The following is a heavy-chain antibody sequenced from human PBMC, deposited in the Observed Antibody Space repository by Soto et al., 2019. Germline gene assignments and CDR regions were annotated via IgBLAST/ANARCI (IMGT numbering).Heavy chain of an antibody. CDR3: ARVWGSGSYFDY. CDR2: IYYSGST. J-gene: IGHJ4*02. D-gene: IGHD6-19*01. V-gene: IGHV4-31*03. Sequence: SETLSLTCTVSGGSISSGGYYWSWIRQHPGKGLEWIGYIYYSGSTYYNPSLKSRVTISVDTSKNQFPLKLSSVTAADTAVYYCARVWGSGSYFDYWGQGTLVTVSS. CDR1: GGSISSGGYY.